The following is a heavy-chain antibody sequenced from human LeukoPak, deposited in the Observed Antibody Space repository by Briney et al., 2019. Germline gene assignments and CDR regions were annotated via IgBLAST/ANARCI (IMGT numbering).Heavy chain of an antibody. D-gene: IGHD3-22*01. CDR1: GFTFSSCA. CDR2: ISYDGSSK. J-gene: IGHJ4*02. V-gene: IGHV3-30*04. Sequence: GGSLRLSCAASGFTFSSCAMHWVRQAPGKGLEWVAVISYDGSSKYYADSVKGRFTISRDNSKNTLYLQMNSLRAEDTAVYYCARESGYSYVGAGIRYYDSSGLYYFDYWGQGTLVTVSS. CDR3: ARESGYSYVGAGIRYYDSSGLYYFDY.